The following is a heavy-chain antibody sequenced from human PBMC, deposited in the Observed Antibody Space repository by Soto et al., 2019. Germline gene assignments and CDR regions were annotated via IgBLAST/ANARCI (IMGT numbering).Heavy chain of an antibody. CDR1: EFTFSNYS. D-gene: IGHD3-9*01. CDR3: ARDSKARYISPTAY. Sequence: GGSLRLSCAASEFTFSNYSMNWVRQAPGKGLEWVSSISGSSSYIYYADSVKGRFTISRDNAKNSLYLQMNSLRAEDTAVYSCARDSKARYISPTAYWGQGTLVTVSS. J-gene: IGHJ4*02. V-gene: IGHV3-21*01. CDR2: ISGSSSYI.